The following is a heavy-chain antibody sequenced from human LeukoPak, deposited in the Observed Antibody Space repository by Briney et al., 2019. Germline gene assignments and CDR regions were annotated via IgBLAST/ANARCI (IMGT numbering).Heavy chain of an antibody. D-gene: IGHD3-16*01. CDR3: ARVTWGGYYYYMDV. J-gene: IGHJ6*03. V-gene: IGHV4-59*01. CDR1: GGSISSYY. Sequence: KSSETLSLTCTVSGGSISSYYWSWIRQPPGKGLERIGYVYYSGTTNYNPSLETRVTISVDTSKNQFSLRLSSVTAADTAVYYCARVTWGGYYYYMDVWGKGTTVTVSS. CDR2: VYYSGTT.